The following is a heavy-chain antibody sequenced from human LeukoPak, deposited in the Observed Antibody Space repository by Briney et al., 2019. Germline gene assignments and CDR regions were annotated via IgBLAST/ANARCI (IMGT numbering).Heavy chain of an antibody. D-gene: IGHD3-22*01. J-gene: IGHJ4*02. CDR1: GYRLTELA. V-gene: IGHV1-24*01. Sequence: ASVRVSCKASGYRLTELAMHWVRQAPGKGLEWMGGFDPEVGEKLYAQNFQGRVTMTEDTSTDTAYMELSSLKSEDTAVYFCAAFYYDSSRFSYYFDYRGQGTLVTVSS. CDR3: AAFYYDSSRFSYYFDY. CDR2: FDPEVGEK.